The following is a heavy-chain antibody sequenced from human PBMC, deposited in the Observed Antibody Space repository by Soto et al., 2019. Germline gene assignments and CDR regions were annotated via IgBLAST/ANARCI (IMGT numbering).Heavy chain of an antibody. J-gene: IGHJ4*02. CDR2: ISSSSSYI. D-gene: IGHD6-6*01. V-gene: IGHV3-21*01. CDR1: GFTFSSYS. Sequence: VGSLRLSCAASGFTFSSYSMNWVRQAPGKGLEWAASISSSSSYIYYADSVKGRFNISRDNAKNSLYLQLNSLRAEATAVYYCARDFSQIAARSFDYWGQGTLVTVSS. CDR3: ARDFSQIAARSFDY.